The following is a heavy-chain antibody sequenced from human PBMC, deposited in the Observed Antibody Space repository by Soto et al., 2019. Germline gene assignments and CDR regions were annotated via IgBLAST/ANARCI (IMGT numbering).Heavy chain of an antibody. CDR2: IYHSGSS. V-gene: IGHV4-30-4*01. CDR3: ARDLLDTTVDYYFDY. D-gene: IGHD4-17*01. CDR1: GGSISIGTYY. J-gene: IGHJ4*02. Sequence: PSETLSLTCTVSGGSISIGTYYWSWIRQPPGKGLEWIGYIYHSGSSQYNPSLKSRVTISIDTSKNQFSLELRSVTAADTAVYYCARDLLDTTVDYYFDYWGPGRLVTVSS.